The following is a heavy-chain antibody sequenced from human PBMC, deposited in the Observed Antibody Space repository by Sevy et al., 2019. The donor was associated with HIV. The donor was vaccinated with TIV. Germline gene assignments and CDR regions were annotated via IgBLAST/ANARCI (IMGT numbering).Heavy chain of an antibody. CDR2: INQDASVN. V-gene: IGHV3-7*01. CDR3: VRAIATVDSF. J-gene: IGHJ4*02. D-gene: IGHD6-13*01. CDR1: GFSLNTYW. Sequence: GGSLRLSCVASGFSLNTYWMLWVRQAPGKGLEWVANINQDASVNYYADSVKGRFTISRDNTRNLLGLQMNILRVEDTSLDYCVRAIATVDSFWGQGTLVTVSS.